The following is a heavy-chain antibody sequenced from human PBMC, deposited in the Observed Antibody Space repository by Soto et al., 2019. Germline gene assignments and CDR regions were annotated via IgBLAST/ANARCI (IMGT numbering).Heavy chain of an antibody. CDR3: AKEMATMFSYYYYYGMDL. V-gene: IGHV3-33*06. Sequence: PGGSLRLSRAASGFTFSSYGIHWVRQAPGKGLEWVAVIWYDGSNKYYADSVKGRFTISRDNSKNTLYLQMNSLRAEDTAVYYCAKEMATMFSYYYYYGMDLSGHGTTVTVS. D-gene: IGHD5-12*01. J-gene: IGHJ6*01. CDR2: IWYDGSNK. CDR1: GFTFSSYG.